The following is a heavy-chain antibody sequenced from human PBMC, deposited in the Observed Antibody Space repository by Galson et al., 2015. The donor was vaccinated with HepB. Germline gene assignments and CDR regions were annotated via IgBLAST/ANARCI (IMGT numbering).Heavy chain of an antibody. D-gene: IGHD6-13*01. V-gene: IGHV1-18*01. CDR1: GYTFTSYG. Sequence: SVKVSCKASGYTFTSYGISWVRQAPGQGLEWMGWISAYNGNTDYAQKLQGRVTMTTDTSTSTAYMELRSLRSDDTAVYYCARSSWFWYFRNDAFDIWGQGTMVTVSS. CDR3: ARSSWFWYFRNDAFDI. CDR2: ISAYNGNT. J-gene: IGHJ3*02.